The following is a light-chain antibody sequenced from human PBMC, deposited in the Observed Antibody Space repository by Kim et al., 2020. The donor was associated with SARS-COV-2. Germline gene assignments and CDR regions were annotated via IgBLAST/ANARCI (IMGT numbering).Light chain of an antibody. CDR2: EAS. CDR1: QNINNW. CDR3: QQYNTYPWT. V-gene: IGKV1-5*03. J-gene: IGKJ1*01. Sequence: DIHMTQSPSTLSASVGDRVTITCRASQNINNWLAWYQQKPGKAPKLLMYEASSLENGVPSRFTGSGSGAKFTLTISSLQPDDCATYYCQQYNTYPWTFGLGTKVDIK.